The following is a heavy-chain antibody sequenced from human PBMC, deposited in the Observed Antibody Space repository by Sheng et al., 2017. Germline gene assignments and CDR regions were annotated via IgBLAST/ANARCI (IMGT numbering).Heavy chain of an antibody. CDR3: ARDYYGSGSFFYGMDV. J-gene: IGHJ6*02. Sequence: QVQLQQWGAGLLKPSETLSLTCAVYGGSFSDYYWNWIRQPPGKGLEWIGEINHSGSTNYNPSLKSRVTISVDTSKNQFSLKLTSVTAADTAMYYCARDYYGSGSFFYGMDVWGQGTTVTVSS. V-gene: IGHV4-34*01. CDR1: GGSFSDYY. D-gene: IGHD3-10*01. CDR2: INHSGST.